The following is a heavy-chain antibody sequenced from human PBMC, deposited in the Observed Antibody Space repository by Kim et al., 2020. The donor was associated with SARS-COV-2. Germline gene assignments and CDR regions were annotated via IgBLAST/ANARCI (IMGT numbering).Heavy chain of an antibody. Sequence: GGSLRLSCAASDSTFKRFWMHWVRQAPGKGLVLVSRINVDGSYSRYADSAKGRLTIFRDNAKNTLYLQMNSLRAEDTAIYYCASRGYLAVADSSEGDHYHGLDGWGQGTTDIVSS. CDR1: DSTFKRFW. CDR2: INVDGSYS. CDR3: ASRGYLAVADSSEGDHYHGLDG. J-gene: IGHJ6*01. V-gene: IGHV3-74*01. D-gene: IGHD6-19*01.